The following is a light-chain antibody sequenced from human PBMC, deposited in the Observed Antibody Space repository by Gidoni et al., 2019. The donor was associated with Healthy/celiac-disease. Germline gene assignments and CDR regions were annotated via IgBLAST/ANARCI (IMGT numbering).Light chain of an antibody. CDR3: QQYGSSLIT. V-gene: IGKV3-20*01. CDR2: GAS. Sequence: EIVLTQSPCTLSLSPGERATLPCRASQSVSSSYLAWYQQKPGQAPRLLIYGASSRATGIPDRFSGSGSGTDFTLTISRLEPEDFAVYYCQQYGSSLITFGQGTRLEIK. J-gene: IGKJ5*01. CDR1: QSVSSSY.